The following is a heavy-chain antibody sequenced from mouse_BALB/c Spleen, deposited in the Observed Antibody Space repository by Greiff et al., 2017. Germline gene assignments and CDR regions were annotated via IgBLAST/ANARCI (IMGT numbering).Heavy chain of an antibody. V-gene: IGHV1-14*01. J-gene: IGHJ1*01. CDR1: GYTFTSYV. CDR2: INPYNDGT. Sequence: VQLQQSGPELVKPGASVKMSCKASGYTFTSYVMHWVKQKPGQGLEWIGYINPYNDGTKYNEKFKGKATLTSDKSSSTAYMELSSLTSEDSAVYYCARYYGSSYYWYFDVWGAGTTVTVSS. CDR3: ARYYGSSYYWYFDV. D-gene: IGHD1-1*01.